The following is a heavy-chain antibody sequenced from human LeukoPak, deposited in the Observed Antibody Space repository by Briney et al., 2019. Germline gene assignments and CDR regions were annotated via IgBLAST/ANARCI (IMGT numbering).Heavy chain of an antibody. D-gene: IGHD5-24*01. Sequence: SETLSLTCTVSGGSISNYYWSWIRQPAGKGLEWIGRIYTSASTNYNPSLKSRVTLSVDASKNQFSLRLSSLTAADTAVYYCARGRYCSATICSGGDAFDIWGHGTVVTVSS. CDR3: ARGRYCSATICSGGDAFDI. CDR1: GGSISNYY. V-gene: IGHV4-4*07. J-gene: IGHJ3*02. CDR2: IYTSAST.